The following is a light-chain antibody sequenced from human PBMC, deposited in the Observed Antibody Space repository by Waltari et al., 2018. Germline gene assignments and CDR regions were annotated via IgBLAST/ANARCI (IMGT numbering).Light chain of an antibody. V-gene: IGLV2-8*01. CDR3: NSYAGGDILYV. Sequence: QSALTQPPSASGSPGQSITISCTGTSSDVGAYNFVSWYQQHPGKAPKLIIFDFRKRPSGVPDRFSGSKSGNTASLTVSGLQAEDEADYYCNSYAGGDILYVFGTGTRVTVL. J-gene: IGLJ1*01. CDR2: DFR. CDR1: SSDVGAYNF.